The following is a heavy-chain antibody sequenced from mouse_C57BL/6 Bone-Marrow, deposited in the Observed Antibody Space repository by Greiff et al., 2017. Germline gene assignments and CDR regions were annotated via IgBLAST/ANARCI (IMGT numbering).Heavy chain of an antibody. J-gene: IGHJ4*01. Sequence: EVQLQQSGPGLAKPSQTLSLTCSVTGYSITSDYWNWIRKFPGHKLEYMGYISYSGSTYYNPSLKSRISTTRDTSKTQSYLQLNSVTTEDTATYYCARANYYGSSPYSMDYWGQGTSVTVSS. CDR2: ISYSGST. CDR3: ARANYYGSSPYSMDY. CDR1: GYSITSDY. D-gene: IGHD1-1*01. V-gene: IGHV3-8*01.